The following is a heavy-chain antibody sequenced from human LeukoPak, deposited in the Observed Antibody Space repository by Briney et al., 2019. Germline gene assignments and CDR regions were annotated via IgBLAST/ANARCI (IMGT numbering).Heavy chain of an antibody. Sequence: PSGTLSLTCAVSGGSISSSNWWSWVRQPPGKGLEWIGEIYHSGSTNYNPSLKSRVTISVDKSKNQFSLKLSSVTAADTAVYYCAGRGSSGWSADYGMDVWGKGTTVTVSS. CDR3: AGRGSSGWSADYGMDV. D-gene: IGHD6-19*01. V-gene: IGHV4-4*02. J-gene: IGHJ6*04. CDR2: IYHSGST. CDR1: GGSISSSNW.